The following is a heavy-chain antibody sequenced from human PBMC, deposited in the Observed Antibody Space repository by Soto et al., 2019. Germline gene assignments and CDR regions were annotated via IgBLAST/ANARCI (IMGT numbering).Heavy chain of an antibody. J-gene: IGHJ4*02. CDR1: GLTFSGHW. Sequence: GGSLRLFCGASGLTFSGHWMTWVRQTPGEGLQWVAAIKPEGSEPFYVDSVKGRFTISRDNARNSLFLQMDSLRAEDTAVYYCTKRGSGMSYLSLLDFWGQGTLVPVSS. CDR3: TKRGSGMSYLSLLDF. V-gene: IGHV3-7*03. D-gene: IGHD5-12*01. CDR2: IKPEGSEP.